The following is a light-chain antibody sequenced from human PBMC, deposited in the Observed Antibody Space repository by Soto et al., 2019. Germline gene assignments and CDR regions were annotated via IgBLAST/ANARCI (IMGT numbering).Light chain of an antibody. CDR2: GAS. Sequence: VVLTQSPATLSLSPGETATLSCRASRHVYINALAWYQQKPGRTPTLLIYGASTRATDIPDRFSATGSGTDFSLTISSVEPEDSAVYYCQQYGSSPSFTFGPGTKVDIK. J-gene: IGKJ3*01. CDR3: QQYGSSPSFT. CDR1: RHVYINA. V-gene: IGKV3-20*01.